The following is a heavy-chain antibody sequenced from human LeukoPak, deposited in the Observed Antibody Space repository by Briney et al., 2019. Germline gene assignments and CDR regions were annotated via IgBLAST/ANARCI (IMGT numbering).Heavy chain of an antibody. V-gene: IGHV1-8*03. D-gene: IGHD6-13*01. CDR3: ARPKIAAAGYWYFDL. CDR1: GYTFTSYD. J-gene: IGHJ2*01. CDR2: MNPNSGNT. Sequence: ASVKVSCKASGYTFTSYDISWVRQATGQGLEWMGWMNPNSGNTGYAQKFQGRVTITRNTSTSTVYMELSSLRSEDTAVYYCARPKIAAAGYWYFDLWGRGTLVTVSS.